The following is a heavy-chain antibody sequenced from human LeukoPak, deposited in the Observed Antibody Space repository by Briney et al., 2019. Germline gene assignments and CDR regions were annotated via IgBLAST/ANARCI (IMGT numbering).Heavy chain of an antibody. D-gene: IGHD4-17*01. V-gene: IGHV3-74*01. CDR3: ARQAAYGENGIAY. Sequence: PGGSLRLSCAASGFVFSNYWMHWVRQAPGKGPVWVSRINPDGRSTNYADSVKGRFTISRDNAKTTVYLQMNSLRAEDTAIYCCARQAAYGENGIAYWGQGTLVTVSS. CDR1: GFVFSNYW. CDR2: INPDGRST. J-gene: IGHJ4*02.